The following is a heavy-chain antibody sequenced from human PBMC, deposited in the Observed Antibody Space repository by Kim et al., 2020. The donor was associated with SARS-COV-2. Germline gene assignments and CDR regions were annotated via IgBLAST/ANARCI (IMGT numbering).Heavy chain of an antibody. CDR3: TKREVGTMRDY. D-gene: IGHD2-21*02. CDR2: VSPGGTT. CDR1: GASISNSNYY. Sequence: SETLSLICTVSGASISNSNYYWVWMRQPPGKGLEWIGTVSPGGTTDYNPFLQSRVTISIDTSKNQFSLKLSTVTAADTAVYYCTKREVGTMRDYWGPGT. J-gene: IGHJ4*02. V-gene: IGHV4-39*01.